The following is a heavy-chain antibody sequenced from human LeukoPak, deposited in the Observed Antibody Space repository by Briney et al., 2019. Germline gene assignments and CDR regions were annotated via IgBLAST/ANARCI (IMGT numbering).Heavy chain of an antibody. J-gene: IGHJ3*02. D-gene: IGHD3-9*01. Sequence: GGSLRLSCAASGFTFSICAMHWVRQAPGRGLGWVAGTSYDGGNKYYADSVKGRFTISRDNSKNTLYLQMNSLRAEDTAVYYCARAPPNYDILTGHQIPDAFDIWGQGTMVTVSS. V-gene: IGHV3-30*14. CDR2: TSYDGGNK. CDR3: ARAPPNYDILTGHQIPDAFDI. CDR1: GFTFSICA.